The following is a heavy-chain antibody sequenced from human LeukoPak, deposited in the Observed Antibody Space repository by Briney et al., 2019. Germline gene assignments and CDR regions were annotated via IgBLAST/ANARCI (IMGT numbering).Heavy chain of an antibody. V-gene: IGHV4-38-2*01. J-gene: IGHJ4*02. D-gene: IGHD6-19*01. CDR2: IYHSGST. Sequence: PSETLSLTCAVSGYSISSGYYWGWIRQPPRKGLEWIGSIYHSGSTYYNPSLKSRVTISVDTSKNQFSLKLSSVTAADTAVYYCARHGYIAVAGTVDYWGQGTLITVSS. CDR3: ARHGYIAVAGTVDY. CDR1: GYSISSGYY.